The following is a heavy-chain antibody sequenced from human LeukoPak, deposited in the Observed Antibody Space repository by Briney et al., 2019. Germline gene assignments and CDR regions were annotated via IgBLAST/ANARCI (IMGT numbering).Heavy chain of an antibody. V-gene: IGHV3-30-3*01. CDR1: GFTFSSYA. J-gene: IGHJ4*02. D-gene: IGHD3-22*01. CDR3: ARDRDYDSSCFDY. Sequence: AGGSLRLSCAASGFTFSSYAMHWVRQAPGKGLEWVAVISYDGSNKYYADSVKGRFTISRDNSKNTLYLQMNSLRAEDTAVYYCARDRDYDSSCFDYWSQGTLVTVSS. CDR2: ISYDGSNK.